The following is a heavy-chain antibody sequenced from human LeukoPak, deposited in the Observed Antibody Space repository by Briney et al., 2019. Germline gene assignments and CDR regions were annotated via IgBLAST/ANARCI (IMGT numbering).Heavy chain of an antibody. CDR1: GFTFSSYS. Sequence: PGGSLRLSCAASGFTFSSYSMNWVRQTPEKGLEWVSYISSGSSNKYYADSVKGRFTISRDNAKNSLYLQMNSLRAEDTAVYYCAREEGPYYDSSGYSDYWGQGTLVTVSS. V-gene: IGHV3-48*04. CDR2: ISSGSSNK. D-gene: IGHD3-22*01. J-gene: IGHJ4*02. CDR3: AREEGPYYDSSGYSDY.